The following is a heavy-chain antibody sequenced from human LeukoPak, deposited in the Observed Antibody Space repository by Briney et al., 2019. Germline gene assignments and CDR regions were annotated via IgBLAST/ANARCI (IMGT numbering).Heavy chain of an antibody. CDR2: IYHSGST. D-gene: IGHD2-2*01. V-gene: IGHV4-4*02. CDR1: GGSISSSNW. Sequence: SETLSLTCAVSGGSISSSNWWSWVRQPPGKGLEWIGEIYHSGSTNYNPSLKSRVTISVDKSKNQFSLKLGSVTAADTAVYYCARIMGRGYCSSTSCRGDWFDPWGQGTLVTVSS. CDR3: ARIMGRGYCSSTSCRGDWFDP. J-gene: IGHJ5*02.